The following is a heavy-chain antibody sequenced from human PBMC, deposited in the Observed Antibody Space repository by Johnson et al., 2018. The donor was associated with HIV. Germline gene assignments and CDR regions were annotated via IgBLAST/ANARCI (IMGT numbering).Heavy chain of an antibody. CDR2: IRYAGSYK. J-gene: IGHJ3*02. V-gene: IGHV3-30*02. Sequence: QVQLVESGGGVVQPGGSLRLSCAASGFTFNHSDMHWVRQAPGPGLAWVAFIRYAGSYKYSADSVQRRFTISRDNSKNTLYLQMNSLRAEDTAVYYCARFMGSTWSDASDIWGQGTMVIVSS. CDR1: GFTFNHSD. CDR3: ARFMGSTWSDASDI. D-gene: IGHD1-26*01.